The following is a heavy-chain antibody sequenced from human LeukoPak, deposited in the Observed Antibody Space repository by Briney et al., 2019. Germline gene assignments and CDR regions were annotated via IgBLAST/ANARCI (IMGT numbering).Heavy chain of an antibody. D-gene: IGHD6-19*01. CDR3: ARVSSGWYYFDY. CDR1: GNTFTSYA. Sequence: ASVKVSCKASGNTFTSYAMHWVRQAPGQRLEWMGWINAGNGNTKYSQKFQGRVTITRDTSASTAYMELSSLRSEDTAVYYCARVSSGWYYFDYWGQGTLVTVSS. V-gene: IGHV1-3*01. J-gene: IGHJ4*02. CDR2: INAGNGNT.